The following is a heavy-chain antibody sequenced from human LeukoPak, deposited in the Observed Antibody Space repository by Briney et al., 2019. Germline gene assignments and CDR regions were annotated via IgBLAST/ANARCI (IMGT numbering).Heavy chain of an antibody. CDR2: IIPIFGTA. J-gene: IGHJ4*02. Sequence: SVKVSCKASGGTFSSYAISWVRQAPGQGLEWMGGIIPIFGTANYAQKFQGRVTITADESTSTAYMELSSLRSEDTAVYYCVRVLTYYDSSGYYEEPFDYWGQGTLVTVSS. CDR1: GGTFSSYA. V-gene: IGHV1-69*13. D-gene: IGHD3-22*01. CDR3: VRVLTYYDSSGYYEEPFDY.